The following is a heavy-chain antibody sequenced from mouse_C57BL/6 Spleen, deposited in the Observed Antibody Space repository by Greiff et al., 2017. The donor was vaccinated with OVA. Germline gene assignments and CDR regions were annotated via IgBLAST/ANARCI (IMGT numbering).Heavy chain of an antibody. CDR3: ARDGSSRYWYFDG. V-gene: IGHV1-20*01. CDR1: GYSFTGYF. CDR2: INPYNGDT. Sequence: EVQLQQSGPELVKPGDSVKISCKASGYSFTGYFMNWVMQSHGKSLEWIGRINPYNGDTFYNQKFKGKATLTVDKSSSTAHMELRSLTSEDSAVYYCARDGSSRYWYFDGWGTATTVTVSS. D-gene: IGHD1-1*01. J-gene: IGHJ1*03.